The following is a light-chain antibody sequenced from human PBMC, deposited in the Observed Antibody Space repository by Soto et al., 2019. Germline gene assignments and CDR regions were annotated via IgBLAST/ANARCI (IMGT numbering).Light chain of an antibody. J-gene: IGKJ1*01. V-gene: IGKV3-20*01. Sequence: EIVFTQSPGTLSLSPGERATLSCRASQSVSSSYLAWYQQKPGQAPRLLIYGASSRATGIPDRFSGSGSGTDFTLTIXRLEPEDFAVYYCQHYGSSWTFGQGTKV. CDR2: GAS. CDR3: QHYGSSWT. CDR1: QSVSSSY.